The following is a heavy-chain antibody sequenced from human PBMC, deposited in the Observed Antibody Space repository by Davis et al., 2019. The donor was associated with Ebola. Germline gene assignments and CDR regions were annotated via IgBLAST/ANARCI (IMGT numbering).Heavy chain of an antibody. CDR3: VRGWGRSGLDV. D-gene: IGHD3-16*01. CDR2: TYYYRSKWYI. V-gene: IGHV6-1*01. CDR1: GDSVSSAG. J-gene: IGHJ6*02. Sequence: HSQTLSLTCAISGDSVSSAGWNWIRQSPSRGLEWLGRTYYYRSKWYIDYAESVRGRIAVNPDTSKNQLSLQLNSVTPEDTAVYYCVRGWGRSGLDVWGQGTTVTVSS.